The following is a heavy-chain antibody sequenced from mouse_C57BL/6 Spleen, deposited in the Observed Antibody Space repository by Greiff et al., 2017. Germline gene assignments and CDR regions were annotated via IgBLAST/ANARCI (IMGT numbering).Heavy chain of an antibody. CDR2: IDPSDSYT. Sequence: VQLQQPGAELVKPGASVKLSCKASGYTFTSYWMQWVKQRPGQGLEWIGEIDPSDSYTNYNQKFKGKATLTVDTSSSTAYMQLSSLTAGDSAVYYCARKGRITTVNGYYFDGWGQSTTLTVAS. V-gene: IGHV1-50*01. J-gene: IGHJ2*01. D-gene: IGHD1-1*01. CDR1: GYTFTSYW. CDR3: ARKGRITTVNGYYFDG.